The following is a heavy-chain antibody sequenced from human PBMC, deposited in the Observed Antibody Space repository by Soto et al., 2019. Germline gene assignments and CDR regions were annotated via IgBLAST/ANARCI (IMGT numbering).Heavy chain of an antibody. D-gene: IGHD3-16*01. CDR3: ARVDYPYYFDY. J-gene: IGHJ4*02. Sequence: NPSETLSLTCTVSGGSISSGGYYWSWIRQHPGKGLEWIGYIYYSGSTYYNPSLKSRVTISVDTSKNQFSLKLSSVTAADTAVYYCARVDYPYYFDYWGQGTLVTVSS. CDR2: IYYSGST. CDR1: GGSISSGGYY. V-gene: IGHV4-31*03.